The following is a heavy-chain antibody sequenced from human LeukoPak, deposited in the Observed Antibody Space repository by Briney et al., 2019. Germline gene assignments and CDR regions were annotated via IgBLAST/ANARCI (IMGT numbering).Heavy chain of an antibody. V-gene: IGHV3-30-3*01. CDR3: ARDRAGHFDY. CDR2: ISYDGSNK. CDR1: GFTFSSYA. J-gene: IGHJ4*02. Sequence: GRSLRLSCAASGFTFSSYAMHWVRQAPGKGLEWVAVISYDGSNKYYADSVKGRFTISRDNSKNTLYLQMNSLRAEDTAVYYCARDRAGHFDYWGQGTLVTVSS.